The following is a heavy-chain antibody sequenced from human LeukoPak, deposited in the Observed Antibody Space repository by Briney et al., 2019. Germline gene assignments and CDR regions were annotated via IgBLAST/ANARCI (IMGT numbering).Heavy chain of an antibody. Sequence: GSLRLSCAASGIVFSNTAMNWARPSPGGGLEWVSAISGGGDRIFCADSEKGRFSISRENSKHMLYLQMNSLRADDTAIYYCGKDGGQYSSGPEFDPRGQGALVTVSS. D-gene: IGHD6-19*01. CDR2: ISGGGDRI. V-gene: IGHV3-23*01. CDR3: GKDGGQYSSGPEFDP. J-gene: IGHJ5*02. CDR1: GIVFSNTA.